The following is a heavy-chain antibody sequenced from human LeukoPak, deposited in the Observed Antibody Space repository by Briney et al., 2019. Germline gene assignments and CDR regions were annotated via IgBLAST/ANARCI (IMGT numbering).Heavy chain of an antibody. Sequence: PGGSLRLSCAASGFTLSIYGMHWVRQPPGKGLEGVAFIRYDGSNKYYADSVKSRFTISRDNSKNTLYLQMNSVRAEDTAVYYCAKDRRIQQFNYGGQGTLVTVSS. CDR3: AKDRRIQQFNY. CDR1: GFTLSIYG. J-gene: IGHJ4*02. V-gene: IGHV3-30*02. D-gene: IGHD5-18*01. CDR2: IRYDGSNK.